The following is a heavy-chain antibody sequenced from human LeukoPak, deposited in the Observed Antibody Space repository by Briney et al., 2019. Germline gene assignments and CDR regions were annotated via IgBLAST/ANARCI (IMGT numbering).Heavy chain of an antibody. CDR1: GGSISSYY. CDR3: ARSNRGSSPNYYYYMDV. Sequence: SETLSLTCTVSGGSISSYYWSWIRQPAGKGLEWIGRIYTSGSTNYNPSLKSRVTMSVDTSKNQFSLKLSSVTAADTAVYYCARSNRGSSPNYYYYMDVWGKGTTVTVPS. D-gene: IGHD6-6*01. J-gene: IGHJ6*03. V-gene: IGHV4-4*07. CDR2: IYTSGST.